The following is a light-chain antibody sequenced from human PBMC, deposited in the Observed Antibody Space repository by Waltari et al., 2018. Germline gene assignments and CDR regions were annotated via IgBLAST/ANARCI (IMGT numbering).Light chain of an antibody. CDR2: RNN. CDR3: AAWDDSLRSPI. CDR1: SSNPGSNS. J-gene: IGLJ2*01. Sequence: QSVLAQPPSASGTPGQRVTIPCAGSSSNPGSNSVYWYQQFPGTAPKVLIYRNNERPSGVPDRFSGSKSGTSASLAISGLRSEDEADYYCAAWDDSLRSPIFGGGTKLTVL. V-gene: IGLV1-47*01.